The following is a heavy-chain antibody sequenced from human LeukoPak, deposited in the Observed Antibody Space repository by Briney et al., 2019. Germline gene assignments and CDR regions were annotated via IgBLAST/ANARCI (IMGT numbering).Heavy chain of an antibody. Sequence: GGALRLSGAASGFTFSSYSMNGVRQAPGKGVEWVSYISSSSSTIYYADSVKARFTISRDNAKNSLYLQMNSLRAEDTAVYYCVRGYSSSFYYYYYMDVWGKGPTVTVSS. CDR2: ISSSSSTI. V-gene: IGHV3-48*01. J-gene: IGHJ6*03. CDR1: GFTFSSYS. D-gene: IGHD6-6*01. CDR3: VRGYSSSFYYYYYMDV.